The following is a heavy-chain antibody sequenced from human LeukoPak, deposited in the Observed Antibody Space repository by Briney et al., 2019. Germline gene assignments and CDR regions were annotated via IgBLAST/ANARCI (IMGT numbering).Heavy chain of an antibody. J-gene: IGHJ4*02. D-gene: IGHD1-1*01. CDR2: ISGSGGST. V-gene: IGHV3-23*01. Sequence: GGSLRLSCAASGFTFSSNAMSWVRQAPGKGLEWVPRISGSGGSTYHADSVKGRFTISRDNSKNTLYLQMNSLRAEDTAVYYCAKGMWQLELDYWGQGTLVTVSS. CDR3: AKGMWQLELDY. CDR1: GFTFSSNA.